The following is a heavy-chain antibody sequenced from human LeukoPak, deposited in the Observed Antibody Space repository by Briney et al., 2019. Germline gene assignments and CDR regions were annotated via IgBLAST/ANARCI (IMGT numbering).Heavy chain of an antibody. D-gene: IGHD6-25*01. CDR3: ARFAAGGSYYYYMDV. Sequence: GGSLRLSCAASGFTLSSYTMNWVRQPPGKGLEWVSNIGTSSTTKYYADSVKGRFTISRDNAKNSLYLQMNSLRADDTAVYYCARFAAGGSYYYYMDVCGKGTTVTVSS. CDR1: GFTLSSYT. V-gene: IGHV3-48*01. CDR2: IGTSSTTK. J-gene: IGHJ6*03.